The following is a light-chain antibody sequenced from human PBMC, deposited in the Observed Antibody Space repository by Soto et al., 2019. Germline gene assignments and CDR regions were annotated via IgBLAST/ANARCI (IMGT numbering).Light chain of an antibody. V-gene: IGLV2-11*01. J-gene: IGLJ3*02. Sequence: QSALTQPRSVSGSPGQSVTISCTGTSSDLGGYNYVSWYQQHPGKAPKLMIYDVSKRPSGVPDRFSGSKSGNTASLTISGLQAEDEADYYCCSYAGSYTPWVFGGGTKLTVL. CDR2: DVS. CDR3: CSYAGSYTPWV. CDR1: SSDLGGYNY.